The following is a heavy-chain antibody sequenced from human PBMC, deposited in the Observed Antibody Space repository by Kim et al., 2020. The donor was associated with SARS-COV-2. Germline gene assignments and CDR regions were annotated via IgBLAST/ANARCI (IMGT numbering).Heavy chain of an antibody. CDR1: GGSISSNSFF. V-gene: IGHV4-39*07. CDR2: IFHTGST. Sequence: SETLSLTCSVSGGSISSNSFFWGWIRQPPGKGLEWIGSIFHTGSTYDNPSLKSRVSISVDTSKNQFSLNLSSVTAADTAVYYCARVLCSASCHYYYHGM. D-gene: IGHD3-10*02. CDR3: ARVLCSASCHYYYHGM. J-gene: IGHJ6*01.